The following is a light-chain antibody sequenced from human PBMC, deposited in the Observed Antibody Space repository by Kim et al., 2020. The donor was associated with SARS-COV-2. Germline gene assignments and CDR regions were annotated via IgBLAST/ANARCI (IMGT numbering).Light chain of an antibody. CDR3: QQYRSSPAT. J-gene: IGKJ1*01. CDR1: QSVSNNY. Sequence: EIVLTQSPGTLSLSPGERATLSCRASQSVSNNYLAWYQQKPGQAPRLLIYGASSRATGIPDRFSGSGSGTDFTLTITRLEPEDFAVYYCQQYRSSPATFGQGTKVDIK. V-gene: IGKV3-20*01. CDR2: GAS.